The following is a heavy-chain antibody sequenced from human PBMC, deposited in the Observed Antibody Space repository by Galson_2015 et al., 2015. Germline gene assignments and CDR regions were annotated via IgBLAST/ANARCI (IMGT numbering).Heavy chain of an antibody. CDR3: AKPPVYFRGISVFYLDV. CDR1: GFTFSSYG. Sequence: SLRLSCAASGFTFSSYGMSWVRQAPGKGLEWVSAIRGSGGRTYYADSVKGRFTISRDNSKNTLYLQMNSLRAEDTAVYFCAKPPVYFRGISVFYLDVWGQGTLVTVSS. J-gene: IGHJ4*02. CDR2: IRGSGGRT. D-gene: IGHD2/OR15-2a*01. V-gene: IGHV3-23*01.